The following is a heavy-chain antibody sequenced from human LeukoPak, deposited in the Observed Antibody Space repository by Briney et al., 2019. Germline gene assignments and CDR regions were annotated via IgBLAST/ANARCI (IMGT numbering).Heavy chain of an antibody. CDR2: ISSSASTI. CDR3: ARGPEGY. V-gene: IGHV3-48*03. J-gene: IGHJ4*02. CDR1: GFIFSSYE. D-gene: IGHD1-14*01. Sequence: GGSLRLSCAASGFIFSSYEMNWVRQAPGKGLEWVSYISSSASTIYYADSVKGRFTISRDNAKSSLYLQMNSLRVEDTAVYYCARGPEGYWGQGTLVTVSS.